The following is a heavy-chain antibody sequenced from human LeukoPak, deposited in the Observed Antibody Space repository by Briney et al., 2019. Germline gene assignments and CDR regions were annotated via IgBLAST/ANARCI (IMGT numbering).Heavy chain of an antibody. CDR1: GGSIGSYY. V-gene: IGHV4-59*01. Sequence: PSETLSLTCTVSGGSIGSYYWSWIRQPPGKGLEWIGYIHDTGSTKYNPSLKSRVTISVDTSRNHLSLKLTSVTAADTAVYYCARGRSGGDWFDPWGQGTLVT. CDR3: ARGRSGGDWFDP. J-gene: IGHJ5*02. CDR2: IHDTGST. D-gene: IGHD3-10*01.